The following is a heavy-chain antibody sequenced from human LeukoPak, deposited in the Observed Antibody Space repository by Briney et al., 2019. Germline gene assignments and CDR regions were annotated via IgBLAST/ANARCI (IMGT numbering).Heavy chain of an antibody. CDR1: GFTFSSYS. CDR2: ISSSSSTI. D-gene: IGHD1-26*01. V-gene: IGHV3-48*01. Sequence: QPGGSLRLSCAASGFTFSSYSMNWVRQAPGKGLEWVSYISSSSSTIYYADSVKGRFTISRDNAKNSLYLQMNRLRAEDTAVYYCAKVPDSSGSRPYFDYWGQGTLVTVSS. CDR3: AKVPDSSGSRPYFDY. J-gene: IGHJ4*02.